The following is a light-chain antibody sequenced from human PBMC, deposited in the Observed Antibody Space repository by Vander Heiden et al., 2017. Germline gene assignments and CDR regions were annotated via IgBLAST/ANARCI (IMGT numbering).Light chain of an antibody. V-gene: IGKV4-1*01. Sequence: DTSMTQSLHPLAVPLADRATIDCRSSRSLLYTCNSKTYLAWYHQKTGQPPTLLLYSASMRESRVPDRFISSRSGTDFTLPISSMLAEDVAPYYCQQYFDSARLTFGGGTKVGI. CDR1: RSLLYTCNSKTY. CDR3: QQYFDSARLT. CDR2: SAS. J-gene: IGKJ4*01.